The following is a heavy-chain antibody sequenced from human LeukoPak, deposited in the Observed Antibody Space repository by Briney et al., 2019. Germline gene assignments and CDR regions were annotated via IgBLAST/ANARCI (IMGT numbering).Heavy chain of an antibody. D-gene: IGHD1-26*01. CDR3: ARESDSGRFAPLDI. J-gene: IGHJ3*02. CDR2: ISSSGSTI. CDR1: GFTFTDYY. Sequence: GGSLRLSCAASGFTFTDYYMSWIRQAPGKGLEWVSYISSSGSTIYYADSVKGRFTISRDNAKNSLYLQMNSLRAEDTAVYYCARESDSGRFAPLDIWGQGPMVTVSS. V-gene: IGHV3-11*01.